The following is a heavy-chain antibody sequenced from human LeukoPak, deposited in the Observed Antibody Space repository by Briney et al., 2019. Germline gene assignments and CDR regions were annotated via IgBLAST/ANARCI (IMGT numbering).Heavy chain of an antibody. V-gene: IGHV3-33*01. CDR3: ARDRAAAAVLFLDY. Sequence: GGSLRLSCAASGFTFSSYGMHWVRQAPGKGLEWVAVIWYDGSNKYYADSVKGRFTISRDNSKNTLYLQMNSLRAEDTAVYYCARDRAAAAVLFLDYWGQRTLVTVSS. D-gene: IGHD6-13*01. CDR1: GFTFSSYG. CDR2: IWYDGSNK. J-gene: IGHJ4*02.